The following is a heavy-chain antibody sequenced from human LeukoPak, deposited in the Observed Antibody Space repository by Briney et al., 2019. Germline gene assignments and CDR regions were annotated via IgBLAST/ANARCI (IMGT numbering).Heavy chain of an antibody. Sequence: QPGGSLRLSCAASRFTFSSYAMRWVRQAPGKGLEWVAVISYDGSNKYYADSVKGRFTISRDNSKNTLYLQMNSLRAEDTALYYCAKVAQGYQLHYYFDYWGQGTLVTVSS. CDR1: RFTFSSYA. J-gene: IGHJ4*02. D-gene: IGHD3-16*02. V-gene: IGHV3-30*18. CDR3: AKVAQGYQLHYYFDY. CDR2: ISYDGSNK.